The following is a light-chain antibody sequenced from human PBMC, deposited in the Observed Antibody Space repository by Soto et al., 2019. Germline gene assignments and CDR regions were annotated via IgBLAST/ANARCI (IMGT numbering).Light chain of an antibody. J-gene: IGKJ3*01. CDR1: QSVLYSSNNKNY. Sequence: DIVMTQSPDSLAVSLGERATINCKSSQSVLYSSNNKNYLAWYQQKPGQPPKLLIYWASTRESGVPDRFSGSGSGTDFTLTIRSLQAEYVAVYYCQQYYSTPFTFGPGTKVDIK. V-gene: IGKV4-1*01. CDR3: QQYYSTPFT. CDR2: WAS.